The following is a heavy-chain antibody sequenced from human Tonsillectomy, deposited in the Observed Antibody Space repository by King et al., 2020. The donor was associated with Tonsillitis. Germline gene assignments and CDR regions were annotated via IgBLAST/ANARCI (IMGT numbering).Heavy chain of an antibody. CDR3: ARYIEPTGQYYSYYMDV. V-gene: IGHV3-7*03. J-gene: IGHJ6*03. D-gene: IGHD5-12*01. CDR1: GFTFSSYC. CDR2: IKQDGIEN. Sequence: VQLVESGGGLVQPGGSLRLSCEASGFTFSSYCMSWVRQAPGKGLYWVANIKQDGIENYALGFLTGRVTISRDNAKNSLHLQMHSLRAEDTAIYYCARYIEPTGQYYSYYMDVWGKGTTVTVSS.